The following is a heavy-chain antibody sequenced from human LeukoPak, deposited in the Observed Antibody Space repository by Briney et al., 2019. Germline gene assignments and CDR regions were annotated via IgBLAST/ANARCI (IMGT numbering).Heavy chain of an antibody. Sequence: ASVKVSCKASGYTFTSYGISWVRQAPGQGLEWMGWISAYNDNTNYAQKVQGRVTMTTDTPTRTAYMELRSLRSDDTAVYYCARDGIVGPTTYLIFDAFDIWGQGTTVTVS. D-gene: IGHD1-26*01. CDR1: GYTFTSYG. V-gene: IGHV1-18*01. CDR2: ISAYNDNT. CDR3: ARDGIVGPTTYLIFDAFDI. J-gene: IGHJ3*02.